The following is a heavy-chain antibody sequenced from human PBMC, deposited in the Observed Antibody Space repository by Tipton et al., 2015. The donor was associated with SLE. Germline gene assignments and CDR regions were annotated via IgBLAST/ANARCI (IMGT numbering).Heavy chain of an antibody. CDR1: GGSISSSSYY. J-gene: IGHJ3*02. D-gene: IGHD3-22*01. Sequence: TLSLTCTVSGGSISSSSYYWGWTRQPPGKGLEWIGSVYYSGSTYYNPSLKSRVTISVDTSKNKFSLKLSSVTAADTAVYYCARLVNYYDRGAFDIWGQGTMVTVSS. V-gene: IGHV4-39*07. CDR3: ARLVNYYDRGAFDI. CDR2: VYYSGST.